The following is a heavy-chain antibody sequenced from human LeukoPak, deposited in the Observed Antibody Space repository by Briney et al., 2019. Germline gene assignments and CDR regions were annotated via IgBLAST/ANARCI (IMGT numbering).Heavy chain of an antibody. CDR2: INHSGST. V-gene: IGHV4-34*01. CDR1: GESFSGYY. CDR3: ARGPGTTISYYGMDV. J-gene: IGHJ6*02. Sequence: SETLSPTCAVYGESFSGYYWRWIRQPPGKGLEWIGEINHSGSTNYNPSLKSRLTISVDTSKNPLSLELSSVTAADTAVYYCARGPGTTISYYGMDVWGQGTTVTVSS. D-gene: IGHD1-7*01.